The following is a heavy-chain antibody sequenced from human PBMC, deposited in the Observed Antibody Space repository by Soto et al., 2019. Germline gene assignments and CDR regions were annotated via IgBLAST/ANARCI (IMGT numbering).Heavy chain of an antibody. J-gene: IGHJ4*02. CDR1: GGSVSSGDDY. Sequence: QVQLQESGPGLVKPSQTLSLTCSVFGGSVSSGDDYWRWIRQPPGKGLEWIGSVSNSGEAHYNPSHKTRIAMIDDTAMNQFSLRERSVTDADTAVNYCARERSGDYVTDWGQGTLVTVSS. CDR3: ARERSGDYVTD. D-gene: IGHD4-17*01. V-gene: IGHV4-30-4*01. CDR2: VSNSGEA.